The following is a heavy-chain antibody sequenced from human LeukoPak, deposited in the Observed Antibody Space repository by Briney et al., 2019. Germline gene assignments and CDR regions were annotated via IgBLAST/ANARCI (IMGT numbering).Heavy chain of an antibody. D-gene: IGHD4-11*01. Sequence: PSETLSLTCTVSGDSISSNNYYWGWIRQPPGKGLEWIGEINHSGSTNYNPSLKSRVTISVDTSKNQFSLKLSSVTAADTAVYYCARGREIDYSNYWFDPWGQGTLVTVSS. CDR1: GDSISSNNYY. J-gene: IGHJ5*02. CDR3: ARGREIDYSNYWFDP. CDR2: INHSGST. V-gene: IGHV4-39*07.